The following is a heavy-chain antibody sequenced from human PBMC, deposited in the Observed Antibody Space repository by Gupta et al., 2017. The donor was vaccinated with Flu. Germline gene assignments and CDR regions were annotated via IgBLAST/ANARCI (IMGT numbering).Heavy chain of an antibody. CDR2: IDPDGSST. CDR3: ATVTSGC. Sequence: EMQLVESGGGLVQPGGSLRLSCAASGFPFRIAYLQWVRQARGKGLEWVSRIDPDGSSTTYAESVKGRFTISRDNAKNTLYLQMNSLGDDDTAVYYCATVTSGCWGQGTLVTVSS. D-gene: IGHD4-17*01. CDR1: GFPFRIAY. J-gene: IGHJ4*02. V-gene: IGHV3-74*03.